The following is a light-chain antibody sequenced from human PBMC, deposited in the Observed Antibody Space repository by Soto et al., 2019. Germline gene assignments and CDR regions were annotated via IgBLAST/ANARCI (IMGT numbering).Light chain of an antibody. CDR3: QQNNNCPRT. J-gene: IGKJ1*01. Sequence: EIGWTQSPGTLSLSPGERATLSCRASQSVSNPLAWYQQKPGQAPRLLIHGATTRATGFPARFSGCGSGTEFTLTISSLQSEDFAIYYCQQNNNCPRTFGQGTKVDIK. V-gene: IGKV3-15*01. CDR2: GAT. CDR1: QSVSNP.